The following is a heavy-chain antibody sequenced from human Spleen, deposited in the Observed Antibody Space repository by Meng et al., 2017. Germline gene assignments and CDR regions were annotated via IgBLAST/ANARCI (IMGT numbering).Heavy chain of an antibody. CDR3: AGEPGYCSGGSCYGGWFDP. J-gene: IGHJ5*02. D-gene: IGHD2-15*01. CDR1: GGSITSGDYY. Sequence: QVQLQESGPGLVKASQTLSPTCPVPGGSITSGDYYWSWIRQPPGKGLEWIGEINHSGSTDYKPSLKSRVTISVDTSKNLLSLKLTSVTAADTAVYYCAGEPGYCSGGSCYGGWFDPWGQGLLVTVSS. CDR2: INHSGST. V-gene: IGHV4-30-4*01.